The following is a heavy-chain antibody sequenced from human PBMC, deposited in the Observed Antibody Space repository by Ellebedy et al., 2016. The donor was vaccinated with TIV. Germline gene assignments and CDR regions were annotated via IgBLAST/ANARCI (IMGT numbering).Heavy chain of an antibody. Sequence: MPSETLSLTCTVPGDSIFSSTNYWGWVRQSPGKGLEWVGTIFYDGTTYYNPSLKRPLTISVDTSRNHFSLTLNSVTAADTATYYCARHLGVTAFEYWGPGTMVTVAS. CDR3: ARHLGVTAFEY. CDR2: IFYDGTT. CDR1: GDSIFSSTNY. V-gene: IGHV4-39*02. J-gene: IGHJ3*01. D-gene: IGHD2/OR15-2a*01.